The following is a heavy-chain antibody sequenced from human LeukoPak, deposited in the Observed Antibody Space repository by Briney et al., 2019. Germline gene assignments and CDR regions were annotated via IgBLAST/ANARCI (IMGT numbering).Heavy chain of an antibody. CDR1: GFSFSASS. Sequence: GSLRLSCAASGFSFSASSMSWVRQTPGKGLEWIGEINHSGSTNYNPSLKSRVTISVDTSKNQFSLKLSSVTAADTAVYYCARSQGGSYRPRYAFDIWGQGTMVTVSS. D-gene: IGHD1-26*01. CDR2: INHSGST. J-gene: IGHJ3*02. V-gene: IGHV4-34*01. CDR3: ARSQGGSYRPRYAFDI.